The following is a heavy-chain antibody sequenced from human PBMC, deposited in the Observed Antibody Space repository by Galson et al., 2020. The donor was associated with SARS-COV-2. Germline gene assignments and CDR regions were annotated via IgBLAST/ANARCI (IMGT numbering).Heavy chain of an antibody. D-gene: IGHD6-19*01. J-gene: IGHJ5*02. V-gene: IGHV3-30*03. CDR1: GFTLSNFG. CDR3: ARDWGSSGCYNWFDP. Sequence: GGSLRLSCAASGFTLSNFGMHWVRQAPGKGLEWVAIVAYGGTTKYADSVKGRFTISRDNPKNTLYLEMNSLRVEDTGVYYCARDWGSSGCYNWFDPWGQGTLVSVSS. CDR2: VAYGGTT.